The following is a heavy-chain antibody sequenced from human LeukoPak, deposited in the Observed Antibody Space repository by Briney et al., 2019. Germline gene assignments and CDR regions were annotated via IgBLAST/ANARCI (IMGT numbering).Heavy chain of an antibody. CDR3: ARGPYDY. CDR1: GYTFTGFY. V-gene: IGHV1-2*02. Sequence: ASVKVSCKASGYTFTGFYIHWVRQAHGQGLEWMGWINPNSGDTNYAQKFQGGVSMTTDTSINTAYMDLNRLRSDDSAIYYCARGPYDYWGQGTLVTVSS. J-gene: IGHJ4*02. CDR2: INPNSGDT.